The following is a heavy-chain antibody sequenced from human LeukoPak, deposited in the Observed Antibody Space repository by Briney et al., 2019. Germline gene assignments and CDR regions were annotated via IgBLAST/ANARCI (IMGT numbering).Heavy chain of an antibody. V-gene: IGHV4-59*01. Sequence: SETLSLTCTVSGGSISSYYRSWIRQPPGKGLEWIGYIYYSGSTNYNPSLKSRVTISVDTSKNQFSLKLSSVTAADTAVYYCARADCSSTSCSYYYYYYMDVCGKGTTVTVSS. CDR3: ARADCSSTSCSYYYYYYMDV. J-gene: IGHJ6*03. D-gene: IGHD2-2*01. CDR2: IYYSGST. CDR1: GGSISSYY.